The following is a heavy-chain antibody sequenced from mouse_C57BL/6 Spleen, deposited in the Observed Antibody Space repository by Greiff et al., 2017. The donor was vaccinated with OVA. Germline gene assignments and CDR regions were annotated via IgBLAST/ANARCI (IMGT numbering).Heavy chain of an antibody. J-gene: IGHJ2*01. CDR3: ARTRLTGKYFDY. CDR2: IDPSDSYT. Sequence: VQLQQPGAELVRPGTSVKLSCKASGYTFTSYWMHWVKQRPGQGLEWIGVIDPSDSYTNYNQKFKGKATLTVDTSSSTAYMQLSSLTSEDSAVYYCARTRLTGKYFDYWGQGTTLTVSS. CDR1: GYTFTSYW. D-gene: IGHD4-1*01. V-gene: IGHV1-59*01.